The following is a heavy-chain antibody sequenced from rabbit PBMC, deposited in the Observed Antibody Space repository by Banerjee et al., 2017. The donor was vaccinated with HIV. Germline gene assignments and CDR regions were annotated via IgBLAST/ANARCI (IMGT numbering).Heavy chain of an antibody. Sequence: QEQLEESGGDLVKPEGSLTLTCTASGFSFTNKYVMCWVRQAPGKGLEWIACINTSSGNTVYASWAKGRFTVSKTSSTTVTLQMTSLTAADTATYFCAREEYVGYGYANLWGQGTLVTVS. D-gene: IGHD6-1*01. CDR3: AREEYVGYGYANL. CDR1: GFSFTNKYV. CDR2: INTSSGNT. J-gene: IGHJ4*01. V-gene: IGHV1S45*01.